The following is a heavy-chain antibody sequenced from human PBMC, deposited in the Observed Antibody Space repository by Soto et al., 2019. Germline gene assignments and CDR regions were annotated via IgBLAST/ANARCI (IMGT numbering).Heavy chain of an antibody. J-gene: IGHJ6*02. CDR2: ISYDGSNK. Sequence: GGSLRLSCAASGFTFSSYAMHWVRQAPGKGLEWVAVISYDGSNKYYADSVKGRFTISRDNSKNTLYLQMNSRRADDTAVYYCARHPTAFLAAADLYYYYYGMDVWGQGTTVTVSS. V-gene: IGHV3-30-3*01. CDR1: GFTFSSYA. CDR3: ARHPTAFLAAADLYYYYYGMDV. D-gene: IGHD6-13*01.